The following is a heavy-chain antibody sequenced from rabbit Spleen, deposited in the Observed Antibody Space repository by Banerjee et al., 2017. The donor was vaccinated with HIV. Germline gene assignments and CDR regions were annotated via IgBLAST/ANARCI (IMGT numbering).Heavy chain of an antibody. CDR2: IDVAKYGTT. CDR1: GFDFSSSYW. CDR3: ARDAAGREDFNL. D-gene: IGHD4-2*01. V-gene: IGHV1S40*01. Sequence: QSLEESGGDLVKPGASLTLTCKASGFDFSSSYWMCWVRQAPGKGLEWIACIDVAKYGTTYYTSWAKGRFTISKTSSTTVTLHMTSLTVADTATYFCARDAAGREDFNLWGQGTLVTVS. J-gene: IGHJ4*01.